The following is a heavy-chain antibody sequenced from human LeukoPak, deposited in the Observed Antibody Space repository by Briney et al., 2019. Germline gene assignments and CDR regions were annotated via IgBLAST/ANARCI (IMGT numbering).Heavy chain of an antibody. J-gene: IGHJ6*04. CDR2: ISSSSSTI. V-gene: IGHV3-48*04. CDR1: GFTFSSYG. CDR3: ARGPMGRMDV. D-gene: IGHD3-10*01. Sequence: GGSLRLPCAASGFTFSSYGMTWVRQAPGKGLEWVSYISSSSSTIYYADSVKGRFTISRDNAKNSLYLQMNSLRAEDTALYYRARGPMGRMDVWGKGTTVTVSS.